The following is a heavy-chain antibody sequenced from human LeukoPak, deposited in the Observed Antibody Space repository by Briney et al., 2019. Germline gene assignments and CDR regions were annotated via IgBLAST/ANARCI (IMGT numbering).Heavy chain of an antibody. Sequence: PGGSLRLSCAASGFTSSSYSMNWVRQAPGKGLEWVSYISSSSSTIYYADSVKGRFTISRDNAKNSLYLQMNSLRDEDTAVYYCARDHYSSIVVVASGFDYWGQGTLVTVSS. CDR3: ARDHYSSIVVVASGFDY. D-gene: IGHD2-15*01. CDR1: GFTSSSYS. V-gene: IGHV3-48*02. J-gene: IGHJ4*02. CDR2: ISSSSSTI.